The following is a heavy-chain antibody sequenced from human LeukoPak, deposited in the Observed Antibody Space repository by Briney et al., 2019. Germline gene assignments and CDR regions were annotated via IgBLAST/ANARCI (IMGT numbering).Heavy chain of an antibody. J-gene: IGHJ5*02. V-gene: IGHV1-8*01. CDR2: MNPNSGNT. Sequence: VASVRVSCKASGYTFTSYDINWVRQATGQGLEWMGWMNPNSGNTGYAQKFQGRVTMTRNTSISTAYMELSSLRSEDTAVYYCARGSGYDYWFDPWGQGTLVTVSS. CDR1: GYTFTSYD. CDR3: ARGSGYDYWFDP. D-gene: IGHD5-12*01.